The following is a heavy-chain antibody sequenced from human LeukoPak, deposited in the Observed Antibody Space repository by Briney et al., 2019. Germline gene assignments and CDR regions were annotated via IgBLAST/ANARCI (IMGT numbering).Heavy chain of an antibody. J-gene: IGHJ4*02. CDR1: GFTFSSYS. CDR3: AREYMVRGVTDY. D-gene: IGHD3-10*01. CDR2: ISSSSSYI. V-gene: IGHV3-21*01. Sequence: PGGSLRLSCAASGFTFSSYSMNWVRLAPGKGLEWVSSISSSSSYIYYADSVKGRFTISRDNAKNSLYLQMNSLRAEDTAVYYCAREYMVRGVTDYWGQGTLVTVSS.